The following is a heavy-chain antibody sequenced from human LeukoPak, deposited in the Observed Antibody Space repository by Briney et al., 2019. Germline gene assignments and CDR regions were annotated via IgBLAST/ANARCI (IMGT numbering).Heavy chain of an antibody. V-gene: IGHV1-69*04. CDR3: ARGRYYGSGTYYLDAAY. CDR1: GGTFNNYA. J-gene: IGHJ4*02. CDR2: IIPILGVP. Sequence: GASVKVSCKASGGTFNNYAINWVRQAPGQGLEWMGRIIPILGVPDYAQRFQGRVTFTADISTTTAYMELSSLRSEDTAVYYCARGRYYGSGTYYLDAAYWGQGTLVTVSS. D-gene: IGHD3-10*01.